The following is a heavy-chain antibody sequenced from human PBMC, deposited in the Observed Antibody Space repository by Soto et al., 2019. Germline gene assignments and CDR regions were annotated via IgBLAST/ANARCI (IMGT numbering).Heavy chain of an antibody. J-gene: IGHJ5*02. CDR3: ARDRGVGNWFDH. Sequence: QVQLQESGPGLVKPSQTLSLTCTVSGGSISSGGYYWSWIRQYPGKGLDWIGYIYFSGTTYYNPSLKSRVTISLDTSKNQFSLKLSSVTAADTAVYYCARDRGVGNWFDHWGQGTLVTVSS. V-gene: IGHV4-31*03. D-gene: IGHD1-26*01. CDR1: GGSISSGGYY. CDR2: IYFSGTT.